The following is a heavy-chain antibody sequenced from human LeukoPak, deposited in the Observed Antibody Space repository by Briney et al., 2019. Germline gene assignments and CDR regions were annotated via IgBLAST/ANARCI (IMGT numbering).Heavy chain of an antibody. D-gene: IGHD3-16*01. CDR2: ISCDGGST. V-gene: IGHV3-43*01. CDR1: GFTFDDYS. J-gene: IGHJ4*02. Sequence: PGGSLRLSCAASGFTFDDYSMHWVRQGPGKGLEWVSVISCDGGSTSYADSVKSRFTISRDNSKNSLYLQMNSLRSEDSALYSCAKDRGGVDYWGQGTLVTVSS. CDR3: AKDRGGVDY.